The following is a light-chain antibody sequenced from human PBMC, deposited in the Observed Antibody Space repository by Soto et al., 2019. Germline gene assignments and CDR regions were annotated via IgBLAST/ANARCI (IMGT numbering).Light chain of an antibody. Sequence: QSVLTQPASLSGSPGQSITISCTGTSSDVGGYNYVSWYQQHPGKAPKFMIYDVSSRPSGVSNRFSGSKSGNTASLTISGLQAEDEADYYCCSYTTSNTRQIVFGTG. CDR3: CSYTTSNTRQIV. CDR2: DVS. J-gene: IGLJ1*01. CDR1: SSDVGGYNY. V-gene: IGLV2-14*03.